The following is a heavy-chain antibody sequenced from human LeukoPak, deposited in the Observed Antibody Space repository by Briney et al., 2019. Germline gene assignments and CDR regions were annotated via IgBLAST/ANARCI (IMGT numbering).Heavy chain of an antibody. Sequence: GGPLRLSCAASGFTFSSYAMSWVRQAPGMGLEWLSAISGSGGNTYYADSVKGRFTISRDNSQNTLSLQMNSLRAEDTAVYFCAKAGYRGSSVNYFDYWGQGTLVTVSS. D-gene: IGHD6-6*01. CDR2: ISGSGGNT. J-gene: IGHJ4*02. CDR1: GFTFSSYA. V-gene: IGHV3-23*01. CDR3: AKAGYRGSSVNYFDY.